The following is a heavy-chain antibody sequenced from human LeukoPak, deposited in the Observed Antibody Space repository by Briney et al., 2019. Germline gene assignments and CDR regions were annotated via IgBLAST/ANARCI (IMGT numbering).Heavy chain of an antibody. D-gene: IGHD1-26*01. V-gene: IGHV4-59*01. J-gene: IGHJ4*02. CDR3: ATYSGSYEMGSYYFDY. Sequence: SETLSLTCTVSGGSISSYYWSWIRQPPGKGLEWIGDIYYSGSTNYNPSLKSRVTISVDTSKNQFSLKLSSVTAADTAVYYCATYSGSYEMGSYYFDYWGQGTLVTVSS. CDR2: IYYSGST. CDR1: GGSISSYY.